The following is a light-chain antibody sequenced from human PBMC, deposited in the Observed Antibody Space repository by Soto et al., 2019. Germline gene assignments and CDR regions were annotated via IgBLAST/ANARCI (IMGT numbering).Light chain of an antibody. Sequence: QSALTQPASVSGSPGQSITISCTGTSSDLGGYNFVSWYQHHPGKAPKLMIYQVSNRPSGVSNRFSGSKSGNTASLTISGLQAEDEADYYCCSYTSSSPYFFGTGTKLTVL. CDR3: CSYTSSSPYF. V-gene: IGLV2-14*01. CDR1: SSDLGGYNF. CDR2: QVS. J-gene: IGLJ1*01.